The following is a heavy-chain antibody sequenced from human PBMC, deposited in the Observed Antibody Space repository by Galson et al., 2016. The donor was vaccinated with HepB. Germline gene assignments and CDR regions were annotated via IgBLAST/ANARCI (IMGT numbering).Heavy chain of an antibody. D-gene: IGHD1-26*01. CDR2: IRSKRDAETT. V-gene: IGHV3-15*01. Sequence: SLRLSCAVSGSTFTNVWMSWVRQAPGKGLEWVARIRSKRDAETTDYVAAVRGRFTISRDDSEKKVYLQMNRLKSEDTAVYHGATGGPLGSYFDSWGQGSLVTVPS. CDR3: ATGGPLGSYFDS. CDR1: GSTFTNVW. J-gene: IGHJ4*02.